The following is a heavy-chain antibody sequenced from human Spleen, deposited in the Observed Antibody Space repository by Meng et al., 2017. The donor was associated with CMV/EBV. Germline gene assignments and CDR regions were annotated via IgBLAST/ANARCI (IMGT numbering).Heavy chain of an antibody. J-gene: IGHJ6*02. D-gene: IGHD2/OR15-2a*01. CDR2: IYYTGST. Sequence: SETLSLTCTVSSGSISGYHWNWIRQPPGKALEWIGYIYYTGSTNYSPSLKSRVTMSVDTSKNQFSLKLSSATAADTAVYYCARLRSNGTYLYYYYGMDVWGQGTAVTVSS. V-gene: IGHV4-59*01. CDR1: SGSISGYH. CDR3: ARLRSNGTYLYYYYGMDV.